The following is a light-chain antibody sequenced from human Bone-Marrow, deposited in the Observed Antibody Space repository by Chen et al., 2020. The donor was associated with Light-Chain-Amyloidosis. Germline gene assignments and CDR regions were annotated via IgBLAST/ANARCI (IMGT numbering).Light chain of an antibody. V-gene: IGLV3-21*02. CDR1: NIGSTS. Sequence: SYVLTQPSSVSVAPGQTATIACGGNNIGSTSVHWYQQTPGQAPLLVVYDDSDRPSGLPERFSGSNSGNTATLTISRVEAGDDADYYCQVWDRSSDRPVFGGGTKLTVL. J-gene: IGLJ3*02. CDR2: DDS. CDR3: QVWDRSSDRPV.